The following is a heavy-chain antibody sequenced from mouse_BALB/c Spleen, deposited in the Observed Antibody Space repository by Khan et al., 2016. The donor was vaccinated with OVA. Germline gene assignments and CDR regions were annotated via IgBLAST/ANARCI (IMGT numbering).Heavy chain of an antibody. V-gene: IGHV5-12*02. CDR1: GFTFSDYY. CDR3: ARPREAMDY. J-gene: IGHJ4*01. CDR2: ISNGGGST. Sequence: EVKVVESGGGLVQPGGSLKLSCATSGFTFSDYYMYWVRQTPEKRLEWVAYISNGGGSTYYPDTVKGRFTISRDNAKNTLYLQMSRLKSEDTAMYYCARPREAMDYWGQGTSVTVSS.